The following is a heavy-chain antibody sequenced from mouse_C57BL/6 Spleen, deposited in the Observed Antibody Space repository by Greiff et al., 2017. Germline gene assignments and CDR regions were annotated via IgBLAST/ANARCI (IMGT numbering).Heavy chain of an antibody. CDR3: ARDYYGSERYYFDY. D-gene: IGHD1-1*01. V-gene: IGHV1-52*01. CDR2: IDPSDSET. Sequence: QVQLQQPGAELVRPGSSVKLSCKASGYTFTSYWMHWVKQRPIQGLEWIGNIDPSDSETHYNQKFKDKATLTVDKSSSTAYMQLSSLTSEDSAVYYCARDYYGSERYYFDYWGQGTTLTVSS. J-gene: IGHJ2*01. CDR1: GYTFTSYW.